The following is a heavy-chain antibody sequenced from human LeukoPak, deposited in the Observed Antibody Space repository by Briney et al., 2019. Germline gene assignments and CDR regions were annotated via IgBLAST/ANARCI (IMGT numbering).Heavy chain of an antibody. V-gene: IGHV3-21*01. CDR2: ISSSSSYI. D-gene: IGHD6-13*01. CDR3: ARLYSSSWYSAFDI. CDR1: GFTFSSYS. J-gene: IGHJ3*02. Sequence: RGSLRLSCAASGFTFSSYSMNWVRQAPGKALEWVSSISSSSSYIYYADSVKGRFTISRDNAKNSLYLQMNSLRAEDTAVYYCARLYSSSWYSAFDIWGQGTMVTVSS.